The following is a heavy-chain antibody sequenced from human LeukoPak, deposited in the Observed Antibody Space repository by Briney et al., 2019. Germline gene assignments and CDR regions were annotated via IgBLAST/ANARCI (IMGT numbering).Heavy chain of an antibody. D-gene: IGHD6-13*01. CDR2: ISYDGSNK. CDR3: AGSWRDY. V-gene: IGHV3-30*04. CDR1: GFTFSSYA. J-gene: IGHJ4*02. Sequence: GGSLRLSCAASGFTFSSYAMHWVRQAPGKGLEWVAVISYDGSNKYYADSVKGRFTISRDNSKNTLCLQMNSLRAEDTAVYYCAGSWRDYWGQGTLVTVSS.